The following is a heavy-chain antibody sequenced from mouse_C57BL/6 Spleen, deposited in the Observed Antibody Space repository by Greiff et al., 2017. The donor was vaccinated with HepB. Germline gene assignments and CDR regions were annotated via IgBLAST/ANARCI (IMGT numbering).Heavy chain of an antibody. J-gene: IGHJ1*03. D-gene: IGHD1-1*01. CDR2: IYPGDGDT. V-gene: IGHV1-82*01. CDR3: AREVTVVATYWYFDV. CDR1: GYAFSSSW. Sequence: VQLQQSGPELVKPGASVKISCKASGYAFSSSWMNWVKQRPGKGLEWIGRIYPGDGDTNYNGKFKGKATLTADKSSSTAYMQLSSLTSEDSAVYFCAREVTVVATYWYFDVWGTGTTVTVSS.